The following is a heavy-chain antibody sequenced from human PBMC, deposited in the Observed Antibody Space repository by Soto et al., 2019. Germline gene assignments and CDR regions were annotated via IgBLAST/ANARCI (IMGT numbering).Heavy chain of an antibody. CDR2: ISWNSGSI. V-gene: IGHV3-9*01. CDR3: AKDIDVLQLVSGYYYGMDV. CDR1: GFTFADYA. Sequence: QPGGSLRLSSAASGFTFADYAMHWVRQAPGKGLVWVSGISWNSGSIGYADSVKGRFTISRDNAKNALYLQMNSLRADDTALYYCAKDIDVLQLVSGYYYGMDVWGQGTTVTVSS. J-gene: IGHJ6*02. D-gene: IGHD6-13*01.